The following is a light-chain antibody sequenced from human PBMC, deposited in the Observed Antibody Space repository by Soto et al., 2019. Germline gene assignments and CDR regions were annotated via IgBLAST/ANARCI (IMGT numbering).Light chain of an antibody. J-gene: IGKJ1*01. CDR2: GAS. CDR1: QSVSSSY. CDR3: QQYGSSPWT. V-gene: IGKV3-20*01. Sequence: EIVLTQSPGTLALSPWERATLSCSASQSVSSSYLAWYQQKPGQAPRLLIYGASSRATGITDRFSGSGSGTDFTLTIRRLEPEDFAVYYCQQYGSSPWTFGQGNKV.